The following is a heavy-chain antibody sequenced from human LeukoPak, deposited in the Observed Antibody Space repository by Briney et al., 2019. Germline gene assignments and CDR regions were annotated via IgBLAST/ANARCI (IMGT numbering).Heavy chain of an antibody. D-gene: IGHD6-19*01. V-gene: IGHV3-7*01. CDR1: GFTFSGYW. Sequence: GGSLRLSCAASGFTFSGYWMSWVRQAPGKGLEWVANIKQDGSEKYYVDSVKGRFTISRDNAKNSLYLQMNSLRAEDTAVYYCASLKVAVDYFDYWGQGTLVTVSS. CDR3: ASLKVAVDYFDY. CDR2: IKQDGSEK. J-gene: IGHJ4*02.